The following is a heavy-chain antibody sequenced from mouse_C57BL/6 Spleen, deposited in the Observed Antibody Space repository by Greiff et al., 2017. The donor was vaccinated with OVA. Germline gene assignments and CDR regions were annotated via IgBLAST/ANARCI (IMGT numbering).Heavy chain of an antibody. CDR2: IDPANGNT. Sequence: EVQLVESVAELVRPGASVKLSCTASGFNIKNTYMHWVKQRPEQGLEWIGRIDPANGNTKYAPKFQGKATITADTSSNTAYLQLSSLTSEDTAIYYCASPDYYGSSYWYFDVWGTGTTVTVSS. D-gene: IGHD1-1*01. J-gene: IGHJ1*03. CDR3: ASPDYYGSSYWYFDV. V-gene: IGHV14-3*01. CDR1: GFNIKNTY.